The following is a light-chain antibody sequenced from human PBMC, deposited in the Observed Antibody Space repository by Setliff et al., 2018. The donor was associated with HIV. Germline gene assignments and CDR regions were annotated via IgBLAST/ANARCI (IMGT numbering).Light chain of an antibody. V-gene: IGLV7-43*01. Sequence: QAVVTQEPSLTVSPGGTVTLTCASSTGAVTSGYYPNWFQQKPGQPPRTPIYNTNNKHSWTPARFSGSLLGGKAALTLSGVQPEDEAEYYCLLYYGGAQLVFGGGTKVTVL. CDR2: NTN. CDR1: TGAVTSGYY. J-gene: IGLJ2*01. CDR3: LLYYGGAQLV.